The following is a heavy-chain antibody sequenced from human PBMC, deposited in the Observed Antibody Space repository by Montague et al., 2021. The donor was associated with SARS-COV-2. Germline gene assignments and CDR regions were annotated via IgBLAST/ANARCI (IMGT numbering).Heavy chain of an antibody. CDR2: THYSGTT. J-gene: IGHJ4*02. V-gene: IGHV4-59*12. CDR1: SGSLSGYY. CDR3: ARGTAYDHVYY. D-gene: IGHD2-8*02. Sequence: SETLSLTCTASSGSLSGYYWNWIRQPPGKGLEWIGFTHYSGTTKYNPSLKSRLNMSLDTSKNQFSLTLNSVTAADTAIYYYARGTAYDHVYYWGQGAPVTVAS.